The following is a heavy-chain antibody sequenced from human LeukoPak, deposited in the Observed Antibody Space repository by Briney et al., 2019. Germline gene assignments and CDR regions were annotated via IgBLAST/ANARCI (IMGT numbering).Heavy chain of an antibody. J-gene: IGHJ3*02. CDR2: ISGSGGST. D-gene: IGHD3-22*01. Sequence: GGSLRLSCAASGFTFSSYAMSWVRQAPGKGLEWVSAISGSGGSTYYADSVEGRFTISRDNSKNTLYLQMNSLRAEDTAVYYCARESSGYSAFDIWGQGTMVTVSS. CDR1: GFTFSSYA. V-gene: IGHV3-23*01. CDR3: ARESSGYSAFDI.